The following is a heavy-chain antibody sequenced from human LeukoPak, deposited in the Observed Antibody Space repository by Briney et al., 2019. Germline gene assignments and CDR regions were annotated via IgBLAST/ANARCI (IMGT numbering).Heavy chain of an antibody. D-gene: IGHD2-15*01. CDR2: IYTSGST. Sequence: SQTLSLTCTVSGGSISTSSYYWSWIRQPAGKGLEWIGRIYTSGSTNYNPSLKSRLSISLDTSKRQVSLKLSSVTAADTAVYYCASVADYDAFDIWGQGTTVTVSS. CDR1: GGSISTSSYY. J-gene: IGHJ3*02. V-gene: IGHV4-61*02. CDR3: ASVADYDAFDI.